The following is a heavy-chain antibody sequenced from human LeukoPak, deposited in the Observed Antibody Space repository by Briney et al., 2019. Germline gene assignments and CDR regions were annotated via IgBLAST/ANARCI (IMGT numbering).Heavy chain of an antibody. CDR3: ARDDCGDTCYPGGY. J-gene: IGHJ4*02. Sequence: ASLKVSCKASGYTFTKYVVYWVRQSPGQRPKWMGWINAGNGDTKYSQNFQDRVTITRDTSANTAYMELSSLTSEDTALYYCARDDCGDTCYPGGYWGQGTLVTVSS. V-gene: IGHV1-3*01. CDR1: GYTFTKYV. CDR2: INAGNGDT. D-gene: IGHD2-21*01.